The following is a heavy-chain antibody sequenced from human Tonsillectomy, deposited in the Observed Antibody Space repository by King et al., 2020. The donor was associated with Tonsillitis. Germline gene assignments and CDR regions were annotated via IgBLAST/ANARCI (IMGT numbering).Heavy chain of an antibody. D-gene: IGHD3-22*01. CDR2: IYWNDDK. Sequence: QITLKESGPTLVKPTQTLTLTCTFSGFSLSTSGVGVGWIRQPPGKSLEWLALIYWNDDKRYSPSLKSRLTITKDTSKKPGLLQMTNIDPLDTAPYSCAPPRSPFDSRRLNPYYYYAMDVWGQGTTVTVSS. V-gene: IGHV2-5*01. J-gene: IGHJ6*02. CDR1: GFSLSTSGVG. CDR3: APPRSPFDSRRLNPYYYYAMDV.